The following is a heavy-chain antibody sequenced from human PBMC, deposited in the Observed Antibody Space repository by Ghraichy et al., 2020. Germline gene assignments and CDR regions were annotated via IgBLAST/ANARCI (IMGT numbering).Heavy chain of an antibody. CDR3: ARAPYSSSREAPLGESFDY. Sequence: SETLSLTCAVSGYSISSGYYWGWIRQPPGKGLDWIGSIYHSGSTYYNPSLKSRVTISVVTSKNQFSLKLTSVTAADTAVYYCARAPYSSSREAPLGESFDYWGQGTLVTVSS. D-gene: IGHD6-13*01. CDR1: GYSISSGYY. V-gene: IGHV4-38-2*01. CDR2: IYHSGST. J-gene: IGHJ4*02.